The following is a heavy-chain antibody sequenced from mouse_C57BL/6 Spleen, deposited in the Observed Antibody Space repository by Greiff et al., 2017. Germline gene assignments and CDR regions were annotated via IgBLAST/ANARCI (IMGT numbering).Heavy chain of an antibody. J-gene: IGHJ3*01. Sequence: VQLQQSGPELVKPGASVKISCKASGYTFTDYYMNWVKQSHGKSLEWIGDINPNNGGTSYNQKFKGKATLTVDKSSSTAYMELRGLTSEDSAVYYCARGYYSNLAWFAYWGQGTLVTVSA. CDR1: GYTFTDYY. V-gene: IGHV1-26*01. CDR3: ARGYYSNLAWFAY. CDR2: INPNNGGT. D-gene: IGHD2-5*01.